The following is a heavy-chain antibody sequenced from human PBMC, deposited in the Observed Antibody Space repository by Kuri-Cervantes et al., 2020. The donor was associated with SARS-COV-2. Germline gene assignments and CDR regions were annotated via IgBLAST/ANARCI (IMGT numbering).Heavy chain of an antibody. CDR3: ARGPRVYDILTGYYCAFDI. CDR2: ISSSSYI. CDR1: GFTFSSYS. D-gene: IGHD3-9*01. V-gene: IGHV3-21*01. Sequence: GESLKISCAASGFTFSSYSMNWVRQAPGKGLEWVSSISSSSYIYYADSVKGRFTISRDNAKNSLYLQMNSLRAEDTAVYYCARGPRVYDILTGYYCAFDIWGQGTMVTVAS. J-gene: IGHJ3*02.